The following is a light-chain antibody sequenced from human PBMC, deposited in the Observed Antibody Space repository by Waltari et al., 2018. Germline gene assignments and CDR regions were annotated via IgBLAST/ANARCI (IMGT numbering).Light chain of an antibody. CDR2: TNK. V-gene: IGLV1-44*01. J-gene: IGLJ3*02. CDR1: RSNIGTNT. CDR3: ATWDDRLDGVV. Sequence: QSVLTQQPSASGATGQRVTISCSGSRSNIGTNTGNWYQQFPGTAPTLPLSTNKLRPSWLPALVSGSTSCTSASLAIIGLQSDGEADYYCATWDDRLDGVVFGGGTKLTV.